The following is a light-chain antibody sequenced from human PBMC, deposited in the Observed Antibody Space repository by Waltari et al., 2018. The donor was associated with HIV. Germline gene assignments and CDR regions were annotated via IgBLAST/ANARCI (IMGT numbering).Light chain of an antibody. V-gene: IGKV3-11*01. CDR2: GAS. CDR1: QNVSSY. J-gene: IGKJ2*03. Sequence: ENVLTQSPATLSLSPGERATLSCRASQNVSSYLAWYQQKPGQAPRLLTYGASNRATGIPARFSVSGSGTDFTLTINSLEPEDFAVYYCQQRSNWPPRYSFGQGTKLEIK. CDR3: QQRSNWPPRYS.